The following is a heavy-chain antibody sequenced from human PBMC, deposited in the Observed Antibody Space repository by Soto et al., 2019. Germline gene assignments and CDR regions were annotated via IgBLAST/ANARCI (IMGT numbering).Heavy chain of an antibody. CDR1: GYTFTTYG. D-gene: IGHD6-19*01. V-gene: IGHV1-18*01. J-gene: IGHJ6*03. CDR3: ARVLSMAQCYYYMDV. CDR2: SSPYNGDT. Sequence: QVQLGQSEPEVKKPGASVKVSCKASGYTFTTYGISWVRQAPGQGLEWMGWSSPYNGDTHYAEGFQGSLTMTTDTSATAAYRELRTLSSHASAVCFSARVLSMAQCYYYMDVWGEGTTVTGTS.